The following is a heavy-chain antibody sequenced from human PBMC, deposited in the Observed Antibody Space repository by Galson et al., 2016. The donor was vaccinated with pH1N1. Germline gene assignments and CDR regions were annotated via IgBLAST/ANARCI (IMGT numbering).Heavy chain of an antibody. D-gene: IGHD3-3*01. CDR1: GFTFTTYG. CDR3: ARDEGGDFWSGYYYFDY. CDR2: VSAYSGKT. V-gene: IGHV1-18*01. J-gene: IGHJ4*02. Sequence: SVKVSCKASGFTFTTYGLNWVRQAPGQGLEWMGGVSAYSGKTNYAQKFQGRVTMTTDTSTNTAYMELASLESDDTAVYYCARDEGGDFWSGYYYFDYWGQGTLVTVSS.